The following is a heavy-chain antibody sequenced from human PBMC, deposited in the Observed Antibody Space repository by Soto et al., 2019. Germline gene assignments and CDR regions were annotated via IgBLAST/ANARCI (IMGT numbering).Heavy chain of an antibody. Sequence: GGSLRLSCAASGFSFRDRYMSWIRQAPGKGLEWISYISSDSNYKNDADYVKGRFTISRDNSKNTLYLQMNSLRAEDTAVYNCAKEPVGPDWYFDLWGRGTLVTVSS. J-gene: IGHJ2*01. CDR1: GFSFRDRY. CDR2: ISSDSNYK. V-gene: IGHV3-11*05. CDR3: AKEPVGPDWYFDL.